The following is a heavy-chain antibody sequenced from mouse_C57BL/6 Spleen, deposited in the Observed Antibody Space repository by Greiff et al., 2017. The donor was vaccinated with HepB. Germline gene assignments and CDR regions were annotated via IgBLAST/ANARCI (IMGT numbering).Heavy chain of an antibody. CDR2: INPSSGYT. V-gene: IGHV1-4*01. J-gene: IGHJ4*01. Sequence: QVHVKQSGAELARPGASVKMSCKASGYTFTSYTMHWVKQRPGQGLEWIGYINPSSGYTKYNQKFKDKATLTADKSSSTAYMQLSSLTSEDSAVYCCASSDSSSYAMDYWGQGTSVTVSS. CDR3: ASSDSSSYAMDY. D-gene: IGHD3-2*02. CDR1: GYTFTSYT.